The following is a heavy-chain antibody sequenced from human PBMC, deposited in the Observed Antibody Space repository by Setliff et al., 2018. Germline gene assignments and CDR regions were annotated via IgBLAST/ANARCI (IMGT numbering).Heavy chain of an antibody. CDR2: VYYSGTT. CDR1: GSSITDFF. Sequence: PSETLSLTCSVPGSSITDFFWNWIRQPPGKGLEWIGYVYYSGTTNYNPRFKSRVTISVDRPKNQFSLKLSSVTAADTGVYYCARDSALHSYHYDSSGYLDYWGQGALVTVSS. J-gene: IGHJ4*02. V-gene: IGHV4-59*01. CDR3: ARDSALHSYHYDSSGYLDY. D-gene: IGHD3-22*01.